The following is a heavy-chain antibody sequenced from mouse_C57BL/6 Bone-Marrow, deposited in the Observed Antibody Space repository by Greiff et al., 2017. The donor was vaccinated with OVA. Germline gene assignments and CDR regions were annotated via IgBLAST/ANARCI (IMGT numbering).Heavy chain of an antibody. J-gene: IGHJ2*01. Sequence: QVQLQQSGAELVRPGTSVKLSCKASGYTFTSYWMHWVKQRPGQGLEWIGVIDPSDSYTNYNQKFKGKATLTVDTSSSTAYMQLSSLTSEDSAVYYCALYYYGTLDYWGQGTTLTVSS. CDR2: IDPSDSYT. CDR3: ALYYYGTLDY. CDR1: GYTFTSYW. V-gene: IGHV1-59*01. D-gene: IGHD1-1*01.